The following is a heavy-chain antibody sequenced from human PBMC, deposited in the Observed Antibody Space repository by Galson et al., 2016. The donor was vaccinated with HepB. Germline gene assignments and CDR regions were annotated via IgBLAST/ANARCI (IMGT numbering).Heavy chain of an antibody. CDR2: INPNSGGT. J-gene: IGHJ5*02. V-gene: IGHV1-2*02. D-gene: IGHD3-10*01. Sequence: SVKVSCKASGYTFSDFYIYWMRQAPGQGPEWMGWINPNSGGTNYAQQFQGRVTMTRDTSISTAYMELSRLRFDDTAFYYCARDLWFGGANWFDPWGQGTLVTVSS. CDR1: GYTFSDFY. CDR3: ARDLWFGGANWFDP.